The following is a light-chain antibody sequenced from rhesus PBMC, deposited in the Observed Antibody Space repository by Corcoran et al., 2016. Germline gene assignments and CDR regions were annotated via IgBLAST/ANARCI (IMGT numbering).Light chain of an antibody. CDR2: GAS. CDR3: QQDYSWPLT. CDR1: QSVSSS. Sequence: EIVMTQSPATLSLSPGERATLSCRASQSVSSSLAWYQQKPGQAPKLHIYGASSRATGIPDRFSGSGSGTEFTLTISSLEPEDVGVYYCQQDYSWPLTFGGGTKVELK. J-gene: IGKJ4*01. V-gene: IGKV3-42*01.